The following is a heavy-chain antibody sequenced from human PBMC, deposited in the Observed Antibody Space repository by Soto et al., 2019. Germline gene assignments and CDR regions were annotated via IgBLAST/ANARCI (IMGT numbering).Heavy chain of an antibody. Sequence: QVQLQESGPGLVKPSETLSLTCNVYGGSISSYYWSWIRQPAGKGLEWIGRIYTSGSTNYNPSLKSRATMSVDTSKNRLSLKRSYVTAAATAVNYGAGDWGYFRGGSCLASPNYYYYGIDVCGQSSTVTVYS. V-gene: IGHV4-4*07. D-gene: IGHD2-15*01. CDR2: IYTSGST. CDR3: AGDWGYFRGGSCLASPNYYYYGIDV. CDR1: GGSISSYY. J-gene: IGHJ6*02.